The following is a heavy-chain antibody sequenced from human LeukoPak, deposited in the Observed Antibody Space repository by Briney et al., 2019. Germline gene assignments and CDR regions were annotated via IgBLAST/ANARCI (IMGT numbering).Heavy chain of an antibody. J-gene: IGHJ4*02. CDR3: ARGTGSDSWYIDY. CDR2: IWYDGFNK. V-gene: IGHV3-33*01. CDR1: GFTFSSYV. D-gene: IGHD6-13*01. Sequence: GRSLRLSCAASGFTFSSYVMHWVRQAPGKGLEWVAVIWYDGFNKYYADSVKGRFTISRDNSKNTLYLQMNSLRAEDTAVYYCARGTGSDSWYIDYWGQGTLVSVSS.